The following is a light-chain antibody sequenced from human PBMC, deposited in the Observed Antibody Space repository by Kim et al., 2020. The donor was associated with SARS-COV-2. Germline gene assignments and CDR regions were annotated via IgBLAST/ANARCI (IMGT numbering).Light chain of an antibody. CDR2: RNN. CDR3: AACDDSLSGRGV. Sequence: QSVLTQPPSASGTPGQRVTISCSGSSSNIGSNYVYWYQQLPGTAPKLLIYRNNQRPSGVPDRFSGSKSGTSASLAISGLRSEDEADYYCAACDDSLSGRGVFGGGTQLTVL. CDR1: SSNIGSNY. J-gene: IGLJ3*02. V-gene: IGLV1-47*01.